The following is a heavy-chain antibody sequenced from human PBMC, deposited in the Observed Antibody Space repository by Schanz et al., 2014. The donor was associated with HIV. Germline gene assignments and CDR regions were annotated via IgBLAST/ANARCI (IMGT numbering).Heavy chain of an antibody. CDR2: ISSSRTYI. Sequence: EVQLVESGGGLVKPGGSLRLACAGSRLTFSGYSMNWVRQAPGKGLEWVSSISSSRTYIFYADSVKGRFTISRDNANNSLYLQMNSLRAADTAVYYCAKEGYGEGYYGMDVWGQGTTVTVSS. D-gene: IGHD4-17*01. V-gene: IGHV3-21*04. CDR3: AKEGYGEGYYGMDV. CDR1: RLTFSGYS. J-gene: IGHJ6*02.